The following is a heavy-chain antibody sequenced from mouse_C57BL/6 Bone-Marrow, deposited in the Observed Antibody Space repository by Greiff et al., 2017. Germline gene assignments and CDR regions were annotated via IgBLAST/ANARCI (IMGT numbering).Heavy chain of an antibody. J-gene: IGHJ3*01. CDR3: AVYYGNYLFAY. Sequence: EVKVEESGGGLVQPGGSMKLSCVASGFTFSNYWMNWVRQSPEKGLEWVAQIRLKSDNYATHYAESVKGRFTISRDDSKSNVYLHMNNLRAEDTGIYYSAVYYGNYLFAYWGQGTLVTVSA. CDR1: GFTFSNYW. CDR2: IRLKSDNYAT. D-gene: IGHD2-1*01. V-gene: IGHV6-3*01.